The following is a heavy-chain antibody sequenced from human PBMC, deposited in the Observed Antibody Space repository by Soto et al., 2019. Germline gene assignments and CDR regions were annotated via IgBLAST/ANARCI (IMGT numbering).Heavy chain of an antibody. J-gene: IGHJ4*02. D-gene: IGHD5-18*01. Sequence: PSETLSLTCTVSGDSIRSGNHYWSWIRQPAGKGLEWIGRIYTSGSTNYNPSLKSRVTMSVDTSKNQFSLKLSSVTAADTAVYYCARGEDTAMVTVYFDYWGQGTLVTVSS. V-gene: IGHV4-61*02. CDR1: GDSIRSGNHY. CDR2: IYTSGST. CDR3: ARGEDTAMVTVYFDY.